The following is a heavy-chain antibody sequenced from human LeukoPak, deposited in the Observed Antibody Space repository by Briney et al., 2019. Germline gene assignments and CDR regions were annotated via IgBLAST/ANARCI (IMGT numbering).Heavy chain of an antibody. CDR1: GGSFSGYY. CDR3: ARPKAGYSSTDAFDI. J-gene: IGHJ3*02. Sequence: SETLSLTCAVYGGSFSGYYWTWIRQPPGKGLEWIGEINHSGSANYNPSLKSRVTMSVDTSENQFSLKLSSVTAADTAVYYCARPKAGYSSTDAFDIWGQGTTVTVSS. CDR2: INHSGSA. V-gene: IGHV4-34*01. D-gene: IGHD6-19*01.